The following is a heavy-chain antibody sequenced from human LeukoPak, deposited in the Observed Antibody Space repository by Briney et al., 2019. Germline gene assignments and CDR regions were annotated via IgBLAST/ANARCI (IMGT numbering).Heavy chain of an antibody. D-gene: IGHD3-22*01. V-gene: IGHV4-59*01. CDR3: ARSPTDYDSSSYY. Sequence: PSETLSLTCTVSGGSISSYYWSWIRQSPGKGLEWIGYIYYSGSTNYNPSLKSRVTISVDTSKNQFSLKLSSVTAADTAVYYCARSPTDYDSSSYYWGQGTLVTVSS. CDR2: IYYSGST. J-gene: IGHJ4*02. CDR1: GGSISSYY.